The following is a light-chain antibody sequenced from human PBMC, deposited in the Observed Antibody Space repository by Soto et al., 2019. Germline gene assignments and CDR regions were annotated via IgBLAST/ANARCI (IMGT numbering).Light chain of an antibody. Sequence: QLVLTQPPSASASLGASVTLTCTLSSGYSNYKVDWYQQRPGKGPRFVMRVGTGGSVGSKGDAIPDRFSVLGSGLNRYLTIKNIQEEDESDYHCGADHGSGSNFVYVFGTGTKLTVL. V-gene: IGLV9-49*01. J-gene: IGLJ1*01. CDR2: VGTGGSVG. CDR1: SGYSNYK. CDR3: GADHGSGSNFVYV.